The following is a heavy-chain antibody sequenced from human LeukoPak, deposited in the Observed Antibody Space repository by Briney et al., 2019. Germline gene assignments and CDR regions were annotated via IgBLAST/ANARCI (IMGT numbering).Heavy chain of an antibody. Sequence: PSETLSLTCAVYGGSFSGYYWSWIRQPPGKGLEWIGEINHSGSTNYSPSLKSRVTISIDTPKNQFFLKLNSVTAADTAVYYCARHLPAPDSNNYFDYWGQGTLVTVSS. CDR3: ARHLPAPDSNNYFDY. V-gene: IGHV4-34*01. J-gene: IGHJ4*02. D-gene: IGHD6-13*01. CDR2: INHSGST. CDR1: GGSFSGYY.